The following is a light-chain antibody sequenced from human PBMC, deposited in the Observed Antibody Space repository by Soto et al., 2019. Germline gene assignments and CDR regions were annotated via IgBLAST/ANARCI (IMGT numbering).Light chain of an antibody. CDR3: QNRAVWPLA. CDR1: EDVGSS. CDR2: DAS. Sequence: EVVLTQSPAILSLSPGERATLSCRASEDVGSSLGWYQQKPGQAPRLVLYDASNRVTGFPARFSGSGSETDFTLTISSLEPEDFAVYYCQNRAVWPLAFGQGTKLEIK. J-gene: IGKJ2*01. V-gene: IGKV3-11*01.